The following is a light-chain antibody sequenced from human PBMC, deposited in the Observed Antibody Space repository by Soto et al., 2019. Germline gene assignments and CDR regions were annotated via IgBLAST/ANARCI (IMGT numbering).Light chain of an antibody. CDR1: SSSKW. CDR3: QHTSDFT. Sequence: DIQMTQSPSTLAASVGDTVTMTCRSSSKWLAWYQKKPGKAPKLLIYDVSNLERGVPPRFSGSTSGAESTLTITGLQPADLGTYYCQHTSDFTFGQGTKVESK. V-gene: IGKV1-5*01. CDR2: DVS. J-gene: IGKJ2*01.